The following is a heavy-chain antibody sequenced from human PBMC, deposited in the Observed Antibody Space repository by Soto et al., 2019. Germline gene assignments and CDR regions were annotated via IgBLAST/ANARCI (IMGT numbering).Heavy chain of an antibody. V-gene: IGHV3-23*01. CDR1: GFTFSSYA. CDR2: ITPSGGDT. Sequence: EVLLLESGGGLVQPGGSLRLSCAASGFTFSSYAMNWVRQAPGKGLEWVSAITPSGGDTYYADSVKGRFTISRDNSRNTLYLQMNSLRAEDTAEYYCAKSGSHTYFDYWGQRSLVTVSS. J-gene: IGHJ4*02. D-gene: IGHD1-26*01. CDR3: AKSGSHTYFDY.